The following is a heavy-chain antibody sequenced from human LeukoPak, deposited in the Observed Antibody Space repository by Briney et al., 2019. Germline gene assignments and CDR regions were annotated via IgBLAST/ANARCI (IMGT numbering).Heavy chain of an antibody. J-gene: IGHJ6*03. CDR2: IKSKTDGGTT. V-gene: IGHV3-15*01. CDR3: TTELRYFGTMDV. D-gene: IGHD3-9*01. Sequence: GGSLRLSCAASGFTFSNAWMSWVRQAPGKGLEWVGRIKSKTDGGTTDYAAPVKGRFTISRDDSKNTLYLQMNSLKTEDTAVYYCTTELRYFGTMDVWGKGTTVTISS. CDR1: GFTFSNAW.